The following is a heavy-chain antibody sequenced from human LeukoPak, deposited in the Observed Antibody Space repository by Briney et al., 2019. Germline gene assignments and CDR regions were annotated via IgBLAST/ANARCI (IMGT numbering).Heavy chain of an antibody. CDR1: GFTFSSYA. V-gene: IGHV3-23*01. CDR2: ISGSGGST. Sequence: GGSLRLSCAASGFTFSSYAMSWVRQAPGKGLEWVSAISGSGGSTYYADSVKGRFTISRDNSKNTLYLQMNSLKAEDTAVYYCAKDSEGHFDWLFQHLYYYGMDVWGQGTTVTVSS. D-gene: IGHD3-9*01. CDR3: AKDSEGHFDWLFQHLYYYGMDV. J-gene: IGHJ6*02.